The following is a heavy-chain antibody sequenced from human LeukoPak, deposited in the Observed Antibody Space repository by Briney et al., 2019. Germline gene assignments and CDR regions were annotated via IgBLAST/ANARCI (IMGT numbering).Heavy chain of an antibody. V-gene: IGHV4-39*02. CDR1: GGSISSSSYY. CDR2: IYYSGST. CDR3: ARDIVQGIAAAGTGYFDY. Sequence: SETLSLTCTVSGGSISSSSYYLGWIRQPPGKGLEWIVSIYYSGSTYYNPSLKSRVTISVDTSKNRFSLKLSSVTAADTAVYYCARDIVQGIAAAGTGYFDYWGQGTLVTVSS. D-gene: IGHD6-13*01. J-gene: IGHJ4*02.